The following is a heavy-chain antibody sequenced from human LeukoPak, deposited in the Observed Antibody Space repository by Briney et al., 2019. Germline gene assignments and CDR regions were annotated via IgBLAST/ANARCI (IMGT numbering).Heavy chain of an antibody. J-gene: IGHJ6*03. CDR1: GFTFSSYG. CDR3: AKDTPYSYGPRKPAYYMDV. V-gene: IGHV3-30*02. CDR2: IRYDGSNK. D-gene: IGHD5-18*01. Sequence: GGSLRLSCAASGFTFSSYGMHWVRQAPGKGLEWVAFIRYDGSNKYYADSVNGRFTISRDNSKNTLYLQMNSLRAEDTAVYYCAKDTPYSYGPRKPAYYMDVWGKGTTVTVSS.